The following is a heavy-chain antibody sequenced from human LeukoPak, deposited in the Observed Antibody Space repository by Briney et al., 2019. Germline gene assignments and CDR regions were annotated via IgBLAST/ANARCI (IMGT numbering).Heavy chain of an antibody. V-gene: IGHV1-3*01. CDR1: GYTFTSYA. J-gene: IGHJ5*02. Sequence: ASVKVSCKASGYTFTSYAMHWVRQAPGQRLEWMGWINAGNGNTKYSQKFQGRVTITRDTSISTAYMELRGLRSEDTAVYYCVRDGEGAAISVNYWFDPWGQGTLVTVSS. CDR3: VRDGEGAAISVNYWFDP. CDR2: INAGNGNT. D-gene: IGHD2-2*02.